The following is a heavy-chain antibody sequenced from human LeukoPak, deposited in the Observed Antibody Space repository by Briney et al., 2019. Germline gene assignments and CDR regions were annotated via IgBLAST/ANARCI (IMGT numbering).Heavy chain of an antibody. D-gene: IGHD3-16*01. CDR1: GDSFSDHY. CDR2: IFYGGGT. CDR3: ARDARFGWDYFDS. J-gene: IGHJ4*02. Sequence: SETLSLTCTVSGDSFSDHYWSRIRQPPGKGLEWIGYIFYGGGTNYNPSLQSRVTISIDTSKNRFSLRLSSVTAADTAVYYCARDARFGWDYFDSWGQGTLVIVSS. V-gene: IGHV4-59*11.